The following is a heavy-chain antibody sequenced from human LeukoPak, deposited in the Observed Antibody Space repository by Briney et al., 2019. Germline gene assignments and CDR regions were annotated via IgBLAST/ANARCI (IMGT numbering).Heavy chain of an antibody. CDR2: INPSGGST. V-gene: IGHV1-46*01. J-gene: IGHJ6*03. D-gene: IGHD3-9*01. CDR1: GYTFTSYY. CDR3: ARDGNYDIFNYYYMDV. Sequence: ASVKVSCKASGYTFTSYYMHWVRQAPGQGLEWMGIINPSGGSTSYSQKFQGRVTMTRDMSKSTVYMELSSLRSEDTAVYYCARDGNYDIFNYYYMDVWGKGTTVSVSS.